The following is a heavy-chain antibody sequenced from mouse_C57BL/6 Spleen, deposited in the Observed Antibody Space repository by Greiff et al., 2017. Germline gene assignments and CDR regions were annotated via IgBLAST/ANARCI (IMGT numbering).Heavy chain of an antibody. CDR3: ARTITTVVANHAMDY. CDR1: GYTFTSYW. D-gene: IGHD1-1*01. V-gene: IGHV1-53*01. J-gene: IGHJ4*01. Sequence: QVQLKQPGTELVKPGASVKLSCKASGYTFTSYWMHWVKQRPGQGLEWIGNINPSNGGTNYNEKFKSKATLTVDKSSSTAYMQLSSLTSEDSAVYYCARTITTVVANHAMDYWGQGTSVTVSS. CDR2: INPSNGGT.